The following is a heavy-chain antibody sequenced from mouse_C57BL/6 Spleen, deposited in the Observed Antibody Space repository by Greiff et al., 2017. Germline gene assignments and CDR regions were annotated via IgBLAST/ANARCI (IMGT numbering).Heavy chain of an antibody. CDR3: ARSIWDSSGPWFAY. D-gene: IGHD3-2*02. CDR2: IYPGSGST. V-gene: IGHV1-55*01. J-gene: IGHJ3*01. Sequence: QVQLQQPGAELVKPGASVKMSCKASGYTFTSYWITWVKQRPGQGLEWIGDIYPGSGSTNYNEKFKSKATLTVDTSSNTAYMQLSSLTSEDSAVYYCARSIWDSSGPWFAYWGQGTLVTVSA. CDR1: GYTFTSYW.